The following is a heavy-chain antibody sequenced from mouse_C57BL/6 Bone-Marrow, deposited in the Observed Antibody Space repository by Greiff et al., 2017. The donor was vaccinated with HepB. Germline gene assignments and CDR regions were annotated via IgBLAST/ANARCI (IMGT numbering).Heavy chain of an antibody. CDR3: ATNWGGGDYAMDY. Sequence: VQLKESGPVLVKPGASVKMSCKASGYTFTDYYMNWVKQSHGKSLEWIGVINPYNGGTSYNQKFKGKATLTVDKSSSTAYMELNSLTSEDSAVYYCATNWGGGDYAMDYWGQGTSVTVSS. V-gene: IGHV1-19*01. CDR2: INPYNGGT. CDR1: GYTFTDYY. D-gene: IGHD4-1*01. J-gene: IGHJ4*01.